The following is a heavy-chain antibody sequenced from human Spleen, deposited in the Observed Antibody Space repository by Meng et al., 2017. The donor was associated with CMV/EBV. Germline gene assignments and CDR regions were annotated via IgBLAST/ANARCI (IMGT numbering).Heavy chain of an antibody. CDR2: IGWNGGRI. V-gene: IGHV3-9*01. D-gene: IGHD6-19*01. J-gene: IGHJ4*02. Sequence: GGSLRLSCAASGFTFDDYAMHWVRQAPGKGLEWVSGIGWNGGRIGYVDAVKGRFTISRDNAKNSLYLQMNSLRAEDTAVYYCAIPISGMNYFDYWGQGTLVTVSS. CDR1: GFTFDDYA. CDR3: AIPISGMNYFDY.